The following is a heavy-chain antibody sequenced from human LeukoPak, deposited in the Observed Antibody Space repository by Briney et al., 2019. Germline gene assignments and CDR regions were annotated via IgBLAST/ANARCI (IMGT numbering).Heavy chain of an antibody. Sequence: SETLSLTCTVSGGSISSYYWSWIRQPPGKGLEWIGYIYYSGSTNYNPSLKSRVTISVDTSKNQFSLKLSSVTAADTAVYYCARADYDILTGYYRPQNWYFDLWGRGTLVTVSS. V-gene: IGHV4-59*01. CDR2: IYYSGST. J-gene: IGHJ2*01. CDR3: ARADYDILTGYYRPQNWYFDL. CDR1: GGSISSYY. D-gene: IGHD3-9*01.